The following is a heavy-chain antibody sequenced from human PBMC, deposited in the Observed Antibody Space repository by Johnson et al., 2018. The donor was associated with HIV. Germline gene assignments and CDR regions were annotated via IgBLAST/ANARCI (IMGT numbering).Heavy chain of an antibody. V-gene: IGHV3-66*02. J-gene: IGHJ3*02. CDR3: ARVLWFGELFSRAFDI. D-gene: IGHD3-10*01. Sequence: VQLVESGGGVVQPGRSLRLSCAASGFTFTNAWMHWVRQAPGKGLEWVSVIYSGGSTYYADSVKGRFTISRDNSKNTLYLQMNGLRAEDTAVYYCARVLWFGELFSRAFDIWGQGTMVTVSS. CDR2: IYSGGST. CDR1: GFTFTNAW.